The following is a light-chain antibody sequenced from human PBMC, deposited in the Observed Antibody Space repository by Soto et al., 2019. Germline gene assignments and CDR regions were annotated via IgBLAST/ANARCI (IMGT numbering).Light chain of an antibody. V-gene: IGKV1-5*03. CDR2: QAS. CDR3: QQYNSYSWT. CDR1: QSTSSY. Sequence: DIQMTQSPSTLPASVGDRVTITCLASQSTSSYLAWYQQKPGKAPKLLISQASSLESGVPSRFSGSGSETEFTLTISGLQPDDFASYYCQQYNSYSWTFGQGTKVDIK. J-gene: IGKJ1*01.